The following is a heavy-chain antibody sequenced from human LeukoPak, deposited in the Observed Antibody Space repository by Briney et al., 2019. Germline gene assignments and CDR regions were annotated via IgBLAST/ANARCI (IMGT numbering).Heavy chain of an antibody. CDR3: ARVYGSGSSEGWAPRSKNYMDV. V-gene: IGHV3-21*01. CDR1: RFTFSSYS. D-gene: IGHD3-10*01. J-gene: IGHJ6*03. Sequence: PGGSLRLSCAASRFTFSSYSMNWVRQAPGKGLEWVSSISSSGSYIYYADSVKGRFTISRDNAKNSLYLQMNSLRAEDTAVYYCARVYGSGSSEGWAPRSKNYMDVWGKGTTVTISS. CDR2: ISSSGSYI.